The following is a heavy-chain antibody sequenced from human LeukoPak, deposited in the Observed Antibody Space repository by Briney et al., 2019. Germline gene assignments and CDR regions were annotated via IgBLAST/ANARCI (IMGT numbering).Heavy chain of an antibody. CDR2: INHSGST. Sequence: SETLSLTCAVYGGSFSGYYWSWIRQPPGKGLEWIGEINHSGSTNYNPSLKSRVTISVDTSKNQFSLKLSSVTAADTAVYYCASSPYDYGDYVDYWGQGTLVTVSS. D-gene: IGHD4-17*01. J-gene: IGHJ4*02. CDR1: GGSFSGYY. V-gene: IGHV4-34*01. CDR3: ASSPYDYGDYVDY.